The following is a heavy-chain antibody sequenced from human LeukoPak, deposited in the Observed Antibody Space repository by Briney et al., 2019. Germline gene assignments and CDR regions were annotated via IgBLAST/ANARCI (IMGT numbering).Heavy chain of an antibody. CDR2: ISSSSSYI. Sequence: GGSLRLSCAASGFTFSSYSMNWVRQAPGKGLEWVSSISSSSSYIYYADSVKGRFTISRDNAKNSLYPQMNSLRAEDTAVYYCARDSLGWSYQAVYYFDYWGQGTLVTVSS. V-gene: IGHV3-21*01. J-gene: IGHJ4*02. D-gene: IGHD2-21*01. CDR1: GFTFSSYS. CDR3: ARDSLGWSYQAVYYFDY.